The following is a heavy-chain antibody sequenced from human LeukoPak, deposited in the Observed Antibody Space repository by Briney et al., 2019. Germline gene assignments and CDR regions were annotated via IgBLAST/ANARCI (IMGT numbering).Heavy chain of an antibody. CDR1: GYTFTSYG. V-gene: IGHV1-18*01. D-gene: IGHD3-10*01. Sequence: ASVKVSCKASGYTFTSYGISWVRQAPGQGLEWMGWISAYNGNTNYAQKLQGRVTMTTGTSTSTAYMELRSLRSDDTAVYYCARETSSYYYGSGSYHGVDYWGQGTLVTVSS. CDR3: ARETSSYYYGSGSYHGVDY. J-gene: IGHJ4*02. CDR2: ISAYNGNT.